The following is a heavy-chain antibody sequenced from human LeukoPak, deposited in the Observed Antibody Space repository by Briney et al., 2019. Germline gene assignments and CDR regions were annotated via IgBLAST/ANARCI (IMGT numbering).Heavy chain of an antibody. CDR2: ISSSSSYI. Sequence: GGSLRLSCAASGFTFSSYNMNWVRQAPGKGLEWVSSISSSSSYIYYADSVKGRFTISRDNAKNSLYLQMNSLRAEDTAVYYCARESLAVTTMGDYFDYWGQGTLVTVSS. V-gene: IGHV3-21*01. J-gene: IGHJ4*02. CDR1: GFTFSSYN. CDR3: ARESLAVTTMGDYFDY. D-gene: IGHD4-17*01.